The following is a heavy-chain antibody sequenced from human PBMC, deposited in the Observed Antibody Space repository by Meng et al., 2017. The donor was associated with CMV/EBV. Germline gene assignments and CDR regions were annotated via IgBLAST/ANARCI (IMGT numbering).Heavy chain of an antibody. CDR1: SSTRPSSD. D-gene: IGHD3-9*01. Sequence: VSCKASSSTRPSSDMHWVRQGPGKGLEGMGIINPSGGSTSYAQKFQGRVTMTRDTSTSTVYMELSSLSSEDTAVYYCARTRMFWLVNWGQGTLVTVSS. CDR2: INPSGGST. V-gene: IGHV1-46*01. J-gene: IGHJ4*02. CDR3: ARTRMFWLVN.